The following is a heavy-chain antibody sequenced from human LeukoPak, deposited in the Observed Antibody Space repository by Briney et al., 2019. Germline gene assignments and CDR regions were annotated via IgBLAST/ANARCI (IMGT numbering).Heavy chain of an antibody. Sequence: GGSLRLSCAASGFTFSSYAMSWVRQAPGKGLVWVSQTDRDGKSTGYADSVKGRFTISRDNAKNTVYLQMNSLRAEDTAVYYCAAESSDWSAFDIWGQGTMVTVSA. V-gene: IGHV3-74*01. D-gene: IGHD6-19*01. CDR2: TDRDGKST. CDR3: AAESSDWSAFDI. CDR1: GFTFSSYA. J-gene: IGHJ3*02.